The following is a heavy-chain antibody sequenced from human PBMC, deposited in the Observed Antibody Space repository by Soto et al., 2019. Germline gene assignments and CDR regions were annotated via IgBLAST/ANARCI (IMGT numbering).Heavy chain of an antibody. Sequence: GASAKVSCKACGVSFKSSAMRWVRQARGQRLESIGWIVVGSGNTNYAQKFQERVTITRDMSTSTAYMELSSLRSEDTAVYYCAADRLVGSSCWYTPWSFTGYYYYRMDVSGQGTPVPVS. CDR1: GVSFKSSA. D-gene: IGHD6-13*01. CDR2: IVVGSGNT. CDR3: AADRLVGSSCWYTPWSFTGYYYYRMDV. J-gene: IGHJ6*02. V-gene: IGHV1-58*02.